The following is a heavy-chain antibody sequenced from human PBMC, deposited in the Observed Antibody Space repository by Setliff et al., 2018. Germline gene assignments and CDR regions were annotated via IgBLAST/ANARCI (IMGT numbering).Heavy chain of an antibody. Sequence: PSETLSLTCIVSGASITSEAYYWSWIRQYPGKGLERIGYIYYSGSTYYNPSLQSRVTVSLDSSKNHFSLELTSVTAADTAEYFCARSRTTAVKGGVFAVWGRGTLVTVSS. CDR2: IYYSGST. CDR3: ARSRTTAVKGGVFAV. D-gene: IGHD6-19*01. V-gene: IGHV4-31*03. CDR1: GASITSEAYY. J-gene: IGHJ2*01.